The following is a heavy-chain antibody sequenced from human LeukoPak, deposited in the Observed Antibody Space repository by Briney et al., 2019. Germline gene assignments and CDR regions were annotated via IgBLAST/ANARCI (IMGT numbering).Heavy chain of an antibody. D-gene: IGHD2-21*01. CDR1: GYTFTCCG. CDR3: ASILLNGAFDI. J-gene: IGHJ3*02. Sequence: GASVKVSCKASGYTFTCCGISWVRQAPGQGLEWMGIINPSGGSTSYAQKFQGRVTMTRDTSTSTVYMELSSLRSEDTAVYYCASILLNGAFDIWGQGTMVTVSS. V-gene: IGHV1-46*03. CDR2: INPSGGST.